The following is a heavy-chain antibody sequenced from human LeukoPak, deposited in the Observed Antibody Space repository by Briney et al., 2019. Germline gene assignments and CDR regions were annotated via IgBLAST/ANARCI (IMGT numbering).Heavy chain of an antibody. Sequence: SETLSLTCTVSGGSISSGDYYWSWIRQPPGKDLEWIGYIYYSGSTYYNPSLKSRVTISVDTSKNQFSLKLSSVTAADTAVYYCARVRTDSSGYYYFDYWGQGTLVTVSS. V-gene: IGHV4-30-4*01. CDR3: ARVRTDSSGYYYFDY. J-gene: IGHJ4*02. CDR1: GGSISSGDYY. CDR2: IYYSGST. D-gene: IGHD3-22*01.